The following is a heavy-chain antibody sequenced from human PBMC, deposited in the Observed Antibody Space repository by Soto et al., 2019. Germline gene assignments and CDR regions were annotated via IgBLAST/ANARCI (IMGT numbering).Heavy chain of an antibody. D-gene: IGHD1-26*01. Sequence: EVPLVESGGGLVQPGRSLRLSCAASGFTFDDYAMHWVRQAPGKGLEWVSGISWNSGSIGYADSVKGRFTISRDNAKNSLYLQMNSLSAEDTALYYCAKVNVGGWELHQYYFDYWGQGTLVTVSS. J-gene: IGHJ4*02. CDR1: GFTFDDYA. V-gene: IGHV3-9*01. CDR2: ISWNSGSI. CDR3: AKVNVGGWELHQYYFDY.